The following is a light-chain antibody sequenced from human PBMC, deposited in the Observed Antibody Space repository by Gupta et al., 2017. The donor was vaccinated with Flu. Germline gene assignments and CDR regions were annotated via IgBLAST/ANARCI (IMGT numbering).Light chain of an antibody. Sequence: QSVLTQPPSASGTPGQRVTNSCSGSSPNIGSNYVYWYQQLQGTAPKLLIYRNNQRPSGVPDRFSGSKSGTSASLAISGLRSEDEADYYCAAWDDSLSGHWVFGGGTKLTVL. CDR2: RNN. CDR3: AAWDDSLSGHWV. V-gene: IGLV1-47*01. CDR1: SPNIGSNY. J-gene: IGLJ3*02.